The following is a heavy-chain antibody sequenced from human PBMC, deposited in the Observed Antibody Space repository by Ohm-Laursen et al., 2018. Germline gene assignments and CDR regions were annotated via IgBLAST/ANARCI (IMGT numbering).Heavy chain of an antibody. V-gene: IGHV3-21*01. CDR1: GFTLSSYG. J-gene: IGHJ4*02. CDR3: ARGRCGGDCYD. Sequence: GSLRLSCAAPGFTLSSYGMNWLRQAPGKGLEWVSYISDSGKYIYYADSVKGRFTISRDSAKNSLYLQMNSLRDEDTAMYYCARGRCGGDCYDWGQGILVTVSS. D-gene: IGHD2-21*02. CDR2: ISDSGKYI.